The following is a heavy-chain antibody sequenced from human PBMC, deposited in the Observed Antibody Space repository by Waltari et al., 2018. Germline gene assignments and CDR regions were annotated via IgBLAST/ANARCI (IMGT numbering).Heavy chain of an antibody. CDR1: GYSFTSYW. CDR2: IYPGDSDT. V-gene: IGHV5-51*01. CDR3: ARVNYYYDSSGAEAAFDI. D-gene: IGHD3-22*01. J-gene: IGHJ3*02. Sequence: EVQLVQSGAEVKKPGESLKISCKGSGYSFTSYWIGWVRQMPGKGLEWMGIIYPGDSDTRYSPSFQGQVTISADKSISTAYLQWSSLKASDTAMYYCARVNYYYDSSGAEAAFDIWGQGTMVTV.